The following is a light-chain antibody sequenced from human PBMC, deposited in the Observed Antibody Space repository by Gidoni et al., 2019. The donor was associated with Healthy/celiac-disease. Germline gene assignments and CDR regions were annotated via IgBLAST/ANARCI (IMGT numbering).Light chain of an antibody. CDR2: KAS. CDR3: QQYNSYSWT. J-gene: IGKJ1*01. V-gene: IGKV1-5*03. CDR1: QSISSW. Sequence: DIQMTQSPSTLSASVGDSVTITCRASQSISSWLAWYQQKPGEAPKLLIYKASSLESGVPSRFSGSGSGTEFTLTISSLQPNDFATYYFQQYNSYSWTFXXXTKVEIK.